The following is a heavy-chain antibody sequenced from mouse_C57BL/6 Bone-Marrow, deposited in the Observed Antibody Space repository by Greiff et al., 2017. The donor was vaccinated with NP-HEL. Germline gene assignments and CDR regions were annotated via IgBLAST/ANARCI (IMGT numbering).Heavy chain of an antibody. CDR1: GYTFTDYE. D-gene: IGHD2-3*01. CDR2: IDPETGGT. Sequence: QVQLQQSGAELVRPGASVTLSCKASGYTFTDYEMHWVKQTPVHGLEWIGAIDPETGGTAYNQKFTGKAILTADKSSSTAYMELRSLTSEDSAVYYCTRPPYDGYYGWYFDVWGTGTTVTVSS. CDR3: TRPPYDGYYGWYFDV. J-gene: IGHJ1*03. V-gene: IGHV1-15*01.